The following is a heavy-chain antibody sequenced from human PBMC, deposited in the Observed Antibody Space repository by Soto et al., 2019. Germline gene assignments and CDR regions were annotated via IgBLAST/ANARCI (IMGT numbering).Heavy chain of an antibody. J-gene: IGHJ4*02. CDR1: GGSISSGGYS. CDR2: IYHSGST. Sequence: PSETLSLTCAVSGGSISSGGYSWSWIRQPPGKGLEWIGYIYHSGSTYYNPSLKSRVTISVDRSKNQFSLKLSSVTAADTAVYYCASSHHGYITFSFDYWGQGTLVTV. D-gene: IGHD6-13*01. CDR3: ASSHHGYITFSFDY. V-gene: IGHV4-30-2*01.